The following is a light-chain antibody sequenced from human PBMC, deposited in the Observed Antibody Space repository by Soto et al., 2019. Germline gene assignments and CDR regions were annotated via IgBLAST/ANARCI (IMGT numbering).Light chain of an antibody. CDR3: QKYNSAPLT. V-gene: IGKV1-27*01. CDR2: DAS. Sequence: HMTQSPSSLSASVGGRVTITCQASQGISNYLTWYQQKPGKAPKLLIYDASTLETGVPSRFSGSGSGTDFTLTVSSLQPEDVAAYYCQKYNSAPLTFGGGTKVDIK. CDR1: QGISNY. J-gene: IGKJ4*01.